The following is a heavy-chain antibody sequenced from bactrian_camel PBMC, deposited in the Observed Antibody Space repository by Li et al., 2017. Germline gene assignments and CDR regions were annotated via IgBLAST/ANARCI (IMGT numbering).Heavy chain of an antibody. J-gene: IGHJ6*01. V-gene: IGHV3S55*01. CDR3: VREEKEVVALMGFGY. CDR2: ISSDGDT. Sequence: QLVESGGGSVQAGGSLRLSCTAPGSTFDDGEMGWYRQDPGNECELVATISSDGDTYYADAVKGRFSISRDNAKNTVYAQMNSLKPEDTAVYYCVREEKEVVALMGFGYWGQGTQVTVS. D-gene: IGHD2*01. CDR1: GSTFDDGE.